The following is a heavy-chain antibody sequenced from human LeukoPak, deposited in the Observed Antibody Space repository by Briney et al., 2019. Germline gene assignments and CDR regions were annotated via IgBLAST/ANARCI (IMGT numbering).Heavy chain of an antibody. V-gene: IGHV3-30*09. D-gene: IGHD4-11*01. CDR1: GFTFSSYT. CDR2: VSVEGIGR. J-gene: IGHJ4*02. Sequence: GGSLRLSCAASGFTFSSYTFYWFRQAPGKGLEWVASVSVEGIGRYFPGSVEGRFAISRDDSTKSVFLQMSNPRPEDTAVYFCATVTKVDFNYWGQGTLVTVSS. CDR3: ATVTKVDFNY.